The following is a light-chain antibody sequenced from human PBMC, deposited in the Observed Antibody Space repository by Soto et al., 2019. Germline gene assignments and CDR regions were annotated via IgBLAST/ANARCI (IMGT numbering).Light chain of an antibody. V-gene: IGKV3-20*01. CDR1: QSVSSSY. CDR3: KQYGGLPYT. J-gene: IGKJ2*01. Sequence: EIVLTQSPGTLSLSPGERATLSCRASQSVSSSYLAWYQQKPGQAPRLLIYGASSRATGIPDRFSGSGSGTDLSLTISTLEPEVFAVDYCKQYGGLPYTFGQGTKLEIK. CDR2: GAS.